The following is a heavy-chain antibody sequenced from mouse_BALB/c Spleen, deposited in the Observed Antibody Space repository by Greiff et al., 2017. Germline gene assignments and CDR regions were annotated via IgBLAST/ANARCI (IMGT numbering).Heavy chain of an antibody. V-gene: IGHV1-69*02. CDR3: TRSRYGNYTWFAY. CDR1: GYTFTSYW. J-gene: IGHJ3*01. D-gene: IGHD2-1*01. CDR2: IYPSDSYT. Sequence: VQLQQPGAELVRPGASVKLSCKASGYTFTSYWINWVKQRPGQGLEWIGNIYPSDSYTNYNQKFKDKATLTVDKSSSTAYMQLSSPTSEDSAVYYCTRSRYGNYTWFAYWGQGTLVTVSA.